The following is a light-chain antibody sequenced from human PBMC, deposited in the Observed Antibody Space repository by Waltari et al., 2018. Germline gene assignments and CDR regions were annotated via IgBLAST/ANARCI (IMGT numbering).Light chain of an antibody. V-gene: IGKV3-15*01. CDR2: GSS. CDR3: QQYNDWPRT. J-gene: IGKJ1*01. Sequence: EIVMTQSPATLSVSPGERATLPCRASQSVSRNLAWYQQKPGQAPRLLIDGSSTRATGIPARFSGSGSGTEFTLTISGLQSEDSAVYYCQQYNDWPRTFGLGTRVEIE. CDR1: QSVSRN.